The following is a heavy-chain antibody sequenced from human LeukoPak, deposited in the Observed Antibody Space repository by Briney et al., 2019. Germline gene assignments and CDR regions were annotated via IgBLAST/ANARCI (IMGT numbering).Heavy chain of an antibody. Sequence: ASVKVSCKASGYTFNGDYMHWVRQAPGQGLEWMGWINPNSGGTNYAQKFQGRVTMTRDTSISTAYMELSRLRSDDTAVYYCARWDDFWSGYSGEWIDYWGQGTLVTVSS. CDR3: ARWDDFWSGYSGEWIDY. CDR2: INPNSGGT. V-gene: IGHV1-2*02. J-gene: IGHJ4*02. D-gene: IGHD3-3*01. CDR1: GYTFNGDY.